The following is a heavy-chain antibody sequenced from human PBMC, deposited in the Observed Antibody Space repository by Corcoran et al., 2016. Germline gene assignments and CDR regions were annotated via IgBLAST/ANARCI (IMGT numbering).Heavy chain of an antibody. V-gene: IGHV1-8*01. D-gene: IGHD4-4*01. Sequence: QVQLVQSGAEVKKPGASVKVSCKASGYTFTSYDIDWVRQATGQGLEWMGWMNPNSGNTGYAQKFQGRVTMTRNTSISTAYMELSSLRSEDTAVYYCARGRARGLQLYWVCDYWGQGTLVTVSS. CDR2: MNPNSGNT. J-gene: IGHJ4*02. CDR3: ARGRARGLQLYWVCDY. CDR1: GYTFTSYD.